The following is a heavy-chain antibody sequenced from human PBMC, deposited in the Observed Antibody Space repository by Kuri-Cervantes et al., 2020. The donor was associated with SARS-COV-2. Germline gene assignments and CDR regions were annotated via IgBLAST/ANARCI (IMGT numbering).Heavy chain of an antibody. CDR2: IKQDGSEK. Sequence: GESLKSFCAASGFTFSSYWMSWVRQAPGKGLEWVANIKQDGSEKYYVDSVKGRFTISRDNAKNSLYLQMNSLRAEDTAVYYCARSGSSWYFWERLLFDYWGQGTLVTVSS. J-gene: IGHJ4*02. V-gene: IGHV3-7*01. CDR3: ARSGSSWYFWERLLFDY. CDR1: GFTFSSYW. D-gene: IGHD6-13*01.